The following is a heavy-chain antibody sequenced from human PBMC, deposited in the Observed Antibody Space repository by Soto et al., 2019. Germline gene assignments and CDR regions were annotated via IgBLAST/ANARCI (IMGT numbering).Heavy chain of an antibody. CDR3: AKEEAPYSYGYSSESGAFDI. V-gene: IGHV3-23*01. CDR1: GFTFSSYA. J-gene: IGHJ3*02. Sequence: PGGSLRLSCAASGFTFSSYAMSWVRQAPGKGLEWVSAISGSGGSTYYADSVKGRFTISRDNSKNTLYLQMNSLRAEDTAVYYCAKEEAPYSYGYSSESGAFDIWGQGTMVPVSS. CDR2: ISGSGGST. D-gene: IGHD5-18*01.